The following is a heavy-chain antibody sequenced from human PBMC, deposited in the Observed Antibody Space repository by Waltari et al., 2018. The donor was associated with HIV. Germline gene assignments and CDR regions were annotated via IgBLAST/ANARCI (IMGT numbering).Heavy chain of an antibody. CDR3: AGGGYDYAWGTYRPFDY. CDR1: GFTFSTYN. D-gene: IGHD3-16*02. V-gene: IGHV3-21*03. Sequence: EVQLVESGGGLVKPGGSLRLSCAASGFTFSTYNMNWVRQAPGKGLDGVSSISSVGSYIYYPDSFKGRFTSSRDNAKNSLYLQMNSLRAEDTAVYYCAGGGYDYAWGTYRPFDYWGQGTLVTVSS. CDR2: ISSVGSYI. J-gene: IGHJ4*02.